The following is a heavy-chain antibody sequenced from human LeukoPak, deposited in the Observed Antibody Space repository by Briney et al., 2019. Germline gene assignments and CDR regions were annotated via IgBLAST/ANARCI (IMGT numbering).Heavy chain of an antibody. D-gene: IGHD6-19*01. V-gene: IGHV1-18*04. CDR3: ARLRGGIYSSRDAFDI. CDR1: GYTFTTNG. Sequence: ASVKVSCRASGYTFTTNGISSVRQAPGQGPEWMAWISPHNGDTKYAQELQGRLTVTTDTSTSTAYMELRSLRSDDTAVYYCARLRGGIYSSRDAFDIWGQGTMVTVSS. CDR2: ISPHNGDT. J-gene: IGHJ3*02.